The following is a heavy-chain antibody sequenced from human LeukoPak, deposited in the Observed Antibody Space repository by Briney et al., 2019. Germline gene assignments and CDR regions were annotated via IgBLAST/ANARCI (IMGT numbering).Heavy chain of an antibody. V-gene: IGHV4-59*01. CDR2: IYYSGST. D-gene: IGHD2-2*01. CDR3: ARAGTDIVVAHDY. J-gene: IGHJ4*02. Sequence: SETLSLTCTVSGGSISSYYWSWIRQPPGKGLEWIGYIYYSGSTNYNPSLKSRVTISVDTSKNQFSLKLSSVTAADTAVYYCARAGTDIVVAHDYWGQGTLVTVSP. CDR1: GGSISSYY.